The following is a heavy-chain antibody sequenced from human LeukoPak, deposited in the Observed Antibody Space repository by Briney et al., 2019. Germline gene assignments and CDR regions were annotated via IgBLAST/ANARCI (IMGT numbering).Heavy chain of an antibody. J-gene: IGHJ6*02. CDR1: GGSFSGYY. V-gene: IGHV4-34*01. Sequence: SETLSLTCAVYGGSFSGYYWSWIRQPPGKGLEWIGEINHSGSTNYNPSLKSRVTISVDTSKNQFSLKLSSVTAADTAVYYCARGFLDPDPNYYYGMDVWGQGTTVTVSS. CDR2: INHSGST. D-gene: IGHD3/OR15-3a*01. CDR3: ARGFLDPDPNYYYGMDV.